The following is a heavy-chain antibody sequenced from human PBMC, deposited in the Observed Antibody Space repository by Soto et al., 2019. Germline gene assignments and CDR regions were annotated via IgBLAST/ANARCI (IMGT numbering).Heavy chain of an antibody. CDR3: ARDQWVLLWAHPPTFDY. V-gene: IGHV1-3*01. D-gene: IGHD3-22*01. CDR2: INAGNGNT. J-gene: IGHJ4*02. CDR1: GYTFTSYA. Sequence: VASVKVSCKASGYTFTSYAMHWVRQAPGQRLEWMGWINAGNGNTKYSQKFQGRVTITRDTSASTAYMELSSLRSEDTAVYYCARDQWVLLWAHPPTFDYWGQGTLVTVSS.